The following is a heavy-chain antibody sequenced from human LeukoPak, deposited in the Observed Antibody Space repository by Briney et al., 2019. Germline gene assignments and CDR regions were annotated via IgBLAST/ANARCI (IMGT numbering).Heavy chain of an antibody. CDR1: GGSISSYY. CDR3: ARDFYAHRRWGGLDAFDI. CDR2: IYYSGST. V-gene: IGHV4-59*01. Sequence: PSETLSLTCTVSGGSISSYYWSWIRQPPGKGLEWIGYIYYSGSTNYNPSLKSRVTISVDTSKNQFSLKLSSVTAADTAVYYCARDFYAHRRWGGLDAFDIWGQGTLVTVSS. D-gene: IGHD2/OR15-2a*01. J-gene: IGHJ3*02.